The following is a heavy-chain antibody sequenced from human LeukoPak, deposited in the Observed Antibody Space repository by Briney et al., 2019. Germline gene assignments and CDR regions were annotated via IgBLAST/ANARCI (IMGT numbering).Heavy chain of an antibody. V-gene: IGHV1-46*01. CDR3: AREREQWLALDY. D-gene: IGHD6-19*01. CDR2: INPSGGST. J-gene: IGHJ4*02. Sequence: ASVKVSCKASGYTSTSYYMHWVRQAPGQGLEWMGIINPSGGSTSYAQKFQGRVTMTRDTSTSTVYMELSSLRSEDTAVYYCAREREQWLALDYWGQGNLVTVSS. CDR1: GYTSTSYY.